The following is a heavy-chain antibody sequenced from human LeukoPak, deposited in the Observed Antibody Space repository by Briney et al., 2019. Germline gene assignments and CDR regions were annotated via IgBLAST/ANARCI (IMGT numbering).Heavy chain of an antibody. D-gene: IGHD5-18*01. Sequence: SGFTXXXYGMXXVRQAPGKGLEWVAVIWYDGSTKNHADSVKGRFTISRDNSKNTLDLQMNSLRAEDTAVYYCARDRGRYSYGYAYWGQGTLVAVSS. CDR2: IWYDGSTK. CDR1: GFTXXXYG. J-gene: IGHJ4*02. CDR3: ARDRGRYSYGYAY. V-gene: IGHV3-33*01.